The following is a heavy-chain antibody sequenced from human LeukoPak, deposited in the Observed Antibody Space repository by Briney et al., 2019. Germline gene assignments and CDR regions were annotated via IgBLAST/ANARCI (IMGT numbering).Heavy chain of an antibody. Sequence: GESLKISCKGSGYSFTSYWIGWVRQMPGKGLEWMGIIYPGDSDTRYSPSFQGQVTISADKSISTAYLQWSSLKASDTAMYYCARRPHSYSSGGGPYFDYWGQGTLVTVSS. J-gene: IGHJ4*02. CDR3: ARRPHSYSSGGGPYFDY. D-gene: IGHD6-19*01. V-gene: IGHV5-51*01. CDR1: GYSFTSYW. CDR2: IYPGDSDT.